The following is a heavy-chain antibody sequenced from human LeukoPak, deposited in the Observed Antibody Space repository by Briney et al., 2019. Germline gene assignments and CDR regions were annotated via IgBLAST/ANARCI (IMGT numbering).Heavy chain of an antibody. V-gene: IGHV3-43D*03. CDR1: GFTFDDYA. Sequence: PGGSLRLSCAASGFTFDDYAMHWVRQAPGKGLEWVSLISWDGGSTYYADSVKGRFTISRDNSKNSLYLQMNSLRAEDTALYYCAKGKIKYYYDSSNYFDYWGQGTLVTVSS. CDR3: AKGKIKYYYDSSNYFDY. D-gene: IGHD3-22*01. J-gene: IGHJ4*02. CDR2: ISWDGGST.